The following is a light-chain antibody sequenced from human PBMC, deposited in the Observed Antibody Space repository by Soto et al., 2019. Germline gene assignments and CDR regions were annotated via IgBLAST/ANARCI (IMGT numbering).Light chain of an antibody. CDR1: NIGSKS. V-gene: IGLV3-21*04. CDR2: YEI. CDR3: HVWDSDSDHPV. Sequence: SYELTQPPSVSVAPGKPAKITCGGNNIGSKSVHRYQQKSGQAPVLVIYYEIDRPSGIPERFSGSNVGNTATLTISRVEAGDEAEYYCHVWDSDSDHPVFGGGTKLTVL. J-gene: IGLJ2*01.